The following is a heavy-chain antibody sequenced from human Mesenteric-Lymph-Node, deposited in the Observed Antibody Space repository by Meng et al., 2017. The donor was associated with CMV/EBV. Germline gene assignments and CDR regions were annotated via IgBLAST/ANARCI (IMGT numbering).Heavy chain of an antibody. CDR3: ARKDSSSWHLDAFDV. J-gene: IGHJ3*01. D-gene: IGHD3-22*01. Sequence: GESLKISCAVSGTTFSTFAMNWVRQAPGKGLEWVAGINNSGGYTYYGDSVKGRFTISRDNSNNMVYLQMNSLRAEDTAVYYCARKDSSSWHLDAFDVWGQGTMVTVSS. V-gene: IGHV3-23*01. CDR1: GTTFSTFA. CDR2: INNSGGYT.